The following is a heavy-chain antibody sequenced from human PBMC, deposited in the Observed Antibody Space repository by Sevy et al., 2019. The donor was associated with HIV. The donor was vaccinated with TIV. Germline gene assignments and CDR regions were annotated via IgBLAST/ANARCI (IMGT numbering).Heavy chain of an antibody. CDR2: FDPEDGET. CDR1: GYTLTELS. V-gene: IGHV1-24*01. CDR3: ATDGYNTLKDYGGNSGFYYYYGMDV. J-gene: IGHJ6*02. Sequence: ASVKVSCKVSGYTLTELSMHWVRQAPGKGLEWMGGFDPEDGETIYAQKFQGRVTMTEDTSTDTAYIELSSLRSEDTAVYYCATDGYNTLKDYGGNSGFYYYYGMDVWGQGTTVTVSS. D-gene: IGHD4-17*01.